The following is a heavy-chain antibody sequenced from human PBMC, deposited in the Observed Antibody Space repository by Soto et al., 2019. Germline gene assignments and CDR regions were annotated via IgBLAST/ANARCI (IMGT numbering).Heavy chain of an antibody. V-gene: IGHV4-39*07. CDR1: GGSISSSSYY. CDR3: ARVRGYSYAP. Sequence: SETLSLTCTVSGGSISSSSYYWGWIRQPPGKGLEWIGSIYYSGSTYYNPSLKSRVTISVDTSKNQFSLKLSSVTAADTAVYYCARVRGYSYAPWGQGTLVTVS. CDR2: IYYSGST. J-gene: IGHJ5*02. D-gene: IGHD5-18*01.